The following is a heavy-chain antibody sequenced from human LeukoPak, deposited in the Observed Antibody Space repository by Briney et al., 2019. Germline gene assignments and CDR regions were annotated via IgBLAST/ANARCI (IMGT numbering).Heavy chain of an antibody. Sequence: GGSLRLSCAASGCTFSSYGMHWVRQAPGKGLDWVAVISYDGSNKYYADSVKGRFTISRDNSKNTLYLQMNSLRAEDTAVYYCAKDRDYGDTLFDYWGQGTLVTVSS. CDR1: GCTFSSYG. CDR2: ISYDGSNK. CDR3: AKDRDYGDTLFDY. D-gene: IGHD4-17*01. V-gene: IGHV3-30*18. J-gene: IGHJ4*02.